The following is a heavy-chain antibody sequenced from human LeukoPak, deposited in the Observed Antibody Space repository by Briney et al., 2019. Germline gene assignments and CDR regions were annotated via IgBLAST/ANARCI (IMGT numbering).Heavy chain of an antibody. D-gene: IGHD1-14*01. CDR3: AREASTTSPDWFDP. J-gene: IGHJ5*02. CDR1: GYTFTSYG. Sequence: ASVKVSCKASGYTFTSYGISWVRQAPGQGLEWMGWISAYNGDTKYAQNFQGRVSITTDTSTSTAYMDLRSLGSDDTAVYYCAREASTTSPDWFDPWGQGTLVAVSS. CDR2: ISAYNGDT. V-gene: IGHV1-18*01.